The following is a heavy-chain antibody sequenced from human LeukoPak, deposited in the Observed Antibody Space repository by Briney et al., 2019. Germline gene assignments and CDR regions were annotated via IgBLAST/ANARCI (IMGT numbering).Heavy chain of an antibody. Sequence: GGSLRLSCAASGFTFSSYAMSWVSQAPGKGLEWVSVIYSGGSTYYADSVKGRFTISRDNSKNTLYLQMNSLRAEDTAVYYCARDQLEGDAFDIWGQGTMVTVSS. CDR1: GFTFSSYA. CDR3: ARDQLEGDAFDI. CDR2: IYSGGST. V-gene: IGHV3-66*01. D-gene: IGHD6-13*01. J-gene: IGHJ3*02.